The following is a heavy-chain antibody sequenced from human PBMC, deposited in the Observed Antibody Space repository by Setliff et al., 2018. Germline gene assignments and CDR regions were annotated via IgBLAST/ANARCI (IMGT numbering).Heavy chain of an antibody. Sequence: SVKVSCKASGGTFNSYTINWVRQAPGQGPEWMGGIIPIFGTANYAQKFQGRVTITADKSTSTAYMELSSLRSEDTAVYYCARREMATIVDYYYYGMDVWGQGTTVTVSS. J-gene: IGHJ6*02. CDR2: IIPIFGTA. D-gene: IGHD5-12*01. CDR1: GGTFNSYT. CDR3: ARREMATIVDYYYYGMDV. V-gene: IGHV1-69*06.